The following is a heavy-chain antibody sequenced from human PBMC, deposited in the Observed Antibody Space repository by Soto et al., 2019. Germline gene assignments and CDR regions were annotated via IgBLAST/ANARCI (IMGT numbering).Heavy chain of an antibody. CDR2: IIPIFGTA. D-gene: IGHD5-18*01. Sequence: GASVKVSCKASGGTFSSYAISWVRQAPGQGLEWMGGIIPIFGTANYAQKFQGRVTITADESTSTAYMELSSLRSEDTAVYYCASPRGRGYSYGYDPHFDYWGQGTLVTVSS. CDR3: ASPRGRGYSYGYDPHFDY. J-gene: IGHJ4*02. CDR1: GGTFSSYA. V-gene: IGHV1-69*13.